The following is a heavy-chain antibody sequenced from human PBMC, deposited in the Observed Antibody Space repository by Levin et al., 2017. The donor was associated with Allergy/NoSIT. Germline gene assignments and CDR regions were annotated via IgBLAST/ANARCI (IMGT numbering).Heavy chain of an antibody. D-gene: IGHD3-22*01. V-gene: IGHV3-23*01. Sequence: GGSLRLSCAASGFTFSDYAMSWLRQAPGKGLEWVSGISGSASATYYSDSVRGRFTISRDVSKNTLYLQMNSLRAEDTAVYYCAKIDGYYPPGAFDFWGLGTMVTVSS. J-gene: IGHJ3*01. CDR3: AKIDGYYPPGAFDF. CDR2: ISGSASAT. CDR1: GFTFSDYA.